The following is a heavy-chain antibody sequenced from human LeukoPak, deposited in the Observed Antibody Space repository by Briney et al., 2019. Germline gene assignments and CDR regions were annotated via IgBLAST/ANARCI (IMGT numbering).Heavy chain of an antibody. D-gene: IGHD2-2*01. J-gene: IGHJ4*02. CDR2: IIPIFGTA. CDR3: ARQDFGDSTSWHKFDY. Sequence: VKFSCKASGGTFSSYAISWVRQAPGQGLEWMGGIIPIFGTANYAQKFQGRVTITADESTSTAYMELSSLRSEDTAVYYCARQDFGDSTSWHKFDYWGQGTLVTVSS. V-gene: IGHV1-69*13. CDR1: GGTFSSYA.